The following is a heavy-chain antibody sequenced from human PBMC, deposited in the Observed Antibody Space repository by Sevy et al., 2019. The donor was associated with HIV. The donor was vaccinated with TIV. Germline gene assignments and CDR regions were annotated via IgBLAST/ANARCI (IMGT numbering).Heavy chain of an antibody. CDR2: HSSSGSTI. CDR3: ARERIQLSLKGVAETNDAFDI. Sequence: GGSLRLSCAASGFTFSSYEMNWVRLAPGKGLEWVSYHSSSGSTIDYADSVKGRFTISRDNAKNSLYLQMNSLRAEDTAVYYCARERIQLSLKGVAETNDAFDIWGQGTMVTVSS. D-gene: IGHD5-18*01. CDR1: GFTFSSYE. V-gene: IGHV3-48*03. J-gene: IGHJ3*02.